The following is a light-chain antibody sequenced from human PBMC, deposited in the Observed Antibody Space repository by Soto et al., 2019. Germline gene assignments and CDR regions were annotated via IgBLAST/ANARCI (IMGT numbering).Light chain of an antibody. V-gene: IGKV1-5*01. CDR3: QQYNSYSGT. Sequence: QMTQSPSALSASVGDRVTITCRASQSISSWLAWYQQKPGKAPKLLIYDASSLESGVPSRFSGSGSGTEFTLTISSLQSDDFATYYCQQYNSYSGTFGQGTKVDIK. CDR1: QSISSW. CDR2: DAS. J-gene: IGKJ1*01.